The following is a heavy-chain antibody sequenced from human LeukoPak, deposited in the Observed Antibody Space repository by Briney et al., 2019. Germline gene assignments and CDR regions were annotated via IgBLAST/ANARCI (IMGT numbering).Heavy chain of an antibody. CDR2: IYYSGIT. CDR3: ARRNGHSWDVGNWFDP. J-gene: IGHJ5*02. Sequence: SETLSLTCSVSGGSISSSSYYWGWIRQPPGMGLEWIGSIYYSGITYYNQSLKSRATVSVDTSKNQFSLNLNSVTAADTAVYYCARRNGHSWDVGNWFDPWGQGTVVTVSS. CDR1: GGSISSSSYY. D-gene: IGHD6-13*01. V-gene: IGHV4-39*01.